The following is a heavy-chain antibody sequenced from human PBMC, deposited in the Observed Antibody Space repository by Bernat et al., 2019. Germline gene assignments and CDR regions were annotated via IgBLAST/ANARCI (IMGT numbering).Heavy chain of an antibody. CDR2: ISYDGSNK. D-gene: IGHD2-15*01. J-gene: IGHJ2*01. V-gene: IGHV3-30*03. CDR3: ATDGALNPTLRYFDL. Sequence: QVQLVESGGGVVQPGRSLRLSCTASGFTFSSYGIHWVRQAPGKGLEWVAVISYDGSNKYYADSVKGRFTISRDNSKNTLYLQMNSLRAEDTAVYYCATDGALNPTLRYFDLWGRGTLVTVSS. CDR1: GFTFSSYG.